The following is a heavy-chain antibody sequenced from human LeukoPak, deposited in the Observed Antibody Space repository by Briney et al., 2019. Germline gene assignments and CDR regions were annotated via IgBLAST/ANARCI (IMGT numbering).Heavy chain of an antibody. Sequence: SETLSLTCTVSGGSISSSSYYWGWIRQPPGKGLEWIGYIYHSGSTYYNPSLKSRVTISVDRSKNQFSLKLSSVTAADTAVYYCARVVRRSTADYWGQGTLVTVSS. CDR1: GGSISSSSYY. D-gene: IGHD2-2*01. V-gene: IGHV4-39*07. J-gene: IGHJ4*02. CDR2: IYHSGST. CDR3: ARVVRRSTADY.